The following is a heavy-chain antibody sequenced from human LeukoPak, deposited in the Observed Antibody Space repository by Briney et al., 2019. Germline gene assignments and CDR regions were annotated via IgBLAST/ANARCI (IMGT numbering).Heavy chain of an antibody. CDR1: GFTVNSNY. CDR2: IYSGGST. V-gene: IGHV3-53*01. J-gene: IGHJ4*02. CDR3: ARGLNDYGDYGGFLY. D-gene: IGHD4-17*01. Sequence: GGSLRLSCAASGFTVNSNYINWVRQAPGKGLEWVSVIYSGGSTYYADSVKGRFTISRDNSKNTLYLQMNSLRAEDTAVYYCARGLNDYGDYGGFLYWGQGTLVTVSS.